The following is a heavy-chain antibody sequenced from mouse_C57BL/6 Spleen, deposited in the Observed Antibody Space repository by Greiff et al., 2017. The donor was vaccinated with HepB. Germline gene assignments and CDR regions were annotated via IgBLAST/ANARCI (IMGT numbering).Heavy chain of an antibody. Sequence: EVKLMESEGGLVQPGSSMKLSCTASGFTFSDYYMAWVRQVPEKGLEWVANINYDGSSTYYLDSLKSRFIISRDNAKNILYLQMSSLKSEDTATYYCARHTVVRAMDYWGQGTSVTVSS. CDR2: INYDGSST. D-gene: IGHD1-1*01. J-gene: IGHJ4*01. CDR3: ARHTVVRAMDY. V-gene: IGHV5-16*01. CDR1: GFTFSDYY.